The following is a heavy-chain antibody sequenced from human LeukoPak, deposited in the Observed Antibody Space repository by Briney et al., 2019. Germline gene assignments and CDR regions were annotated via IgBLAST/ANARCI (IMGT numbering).Heavy chain of an antibody. Sequence: GGSLRLSCAASGFTFDEYTMHWVRQVPGKGLEWVSVIGWDSDSKYYLESVKGRFTISRDNTKNSLYLQMNSLRTEDTAFYYCAKDRSRSYSSFDSWGQGTLVTVSS. CDR2: IGWDSDSK. J-gene: IGHJ4*02. D-gene: IGHD6-19*01. CDR1: GFTFDEYT. CDR3: AKDRSRSYSSFDS. V-gene: IGHV3-43*01.